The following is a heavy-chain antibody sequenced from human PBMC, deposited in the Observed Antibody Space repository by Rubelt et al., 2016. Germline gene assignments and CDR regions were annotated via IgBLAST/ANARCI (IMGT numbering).Heavy chain of an antibody. CDR2: IDHSGTT. CDR1: GGSISSYY. J-gene: IGHJ4*02. D-gene: IGHD1-26*01. CDR3: EGHDTGSFLFDF. Sequence: QVQLQESGPGLVKPSETLSLTCTVSGGSISSYYWSWIRQPPGKGLEWLGEIDHSGTTDSIPSLKSRVSISADQSKKQISRKRSSGAAADTAVYYCEGHDTGSFLFDFWGQGTPVTVSA. V-gene: IGHV4-59*12.